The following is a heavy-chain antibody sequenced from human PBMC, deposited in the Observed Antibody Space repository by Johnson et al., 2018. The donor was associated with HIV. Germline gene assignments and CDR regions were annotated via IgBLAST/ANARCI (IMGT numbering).Heavy chain of an antibody. J-gene: IGHJ3*02. CDR3: AKGDILTGYSDAFDI. V-gene: IGHV3-9*01. Sequence: VQLVESGGGVVQSGGSLRLSCAASAFTFSRCGMHWVRQAPGKGLEWVSGISWNSGSIGYADSVTGRFTISRANAKNSLYLQMNSLRAEDTALYYCAKGDILTGYSDAFDIWGQGTMVTVSS. CDR1: AFTFSRCG. CDR2: ISWNSGSI. D-gene: IGHD3-9*01.